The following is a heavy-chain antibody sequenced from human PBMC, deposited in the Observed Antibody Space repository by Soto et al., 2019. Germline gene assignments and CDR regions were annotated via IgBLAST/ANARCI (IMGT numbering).Heavy chain of an antibody. D-gene: IGHD2-2*01. CDR2: IYYSGVT. Sequence: QLQLQESGPGLVKPSETLSLTCTVSGGSISSSDYYWGWIRQPPGKGLEYIGSIYYSGVTYYNPSLKSRVTISVDTSKNQFSLKLSSVTAADTAVYYCARRGNLYCSMISCSLRFDPWGQGTLVTVSS. CDR3: ARRGNLYCSMISCSLRFDP. CDR1: GGSISSSDYY. V-gene: IGHV4-39*01. J-gene: IGHJ5*02.